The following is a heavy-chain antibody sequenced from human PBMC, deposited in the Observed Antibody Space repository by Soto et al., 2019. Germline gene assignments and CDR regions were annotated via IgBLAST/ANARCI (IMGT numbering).Heavy chain of an antibody. J-gene: IGHJ5*02. Sequence: GSGPYAGEPTQTLTLTCTFSGFSLSTSGVGVGWIRQPPGKALEWLALIYWNDDKRYSPSLKSRLTITKDTSKNQVVLTMTNMDPVDTATYYCYHCSGGSCQYNWFDPWGQGTLVTVSS. CDR3: YHCSGGSCQYNWFDP. D-gene: IGHD2-15*01. V-gene: IGHV2-5*01. CDR2: IYWNDDK. CDR1: GFSLSTSGVG.